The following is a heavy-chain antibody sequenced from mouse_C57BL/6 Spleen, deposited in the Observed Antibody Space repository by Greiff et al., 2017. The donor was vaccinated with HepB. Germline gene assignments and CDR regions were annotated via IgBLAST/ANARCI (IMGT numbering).Heavy chain of an antibody. D-gene: IGHD2-4*01. J-gene: IGHJ3*01. Sequence: VQLQQPGAELVKPGASVKVSCKASGYTFTSYWMHWVKQRPGQGLEWIGRIHPSDSDTNYNQKFKGKTTLTVDKSSSTAYMPLSSLTSEASAVYYCAIPLYYDYDWFAYWGQGTLVTVSA. CDR2: IHPSDSDT. CDR1: GYTFTSYW. CDR3: AIPLYYDYDWFAY. V-gene: IGHV1-74*01.